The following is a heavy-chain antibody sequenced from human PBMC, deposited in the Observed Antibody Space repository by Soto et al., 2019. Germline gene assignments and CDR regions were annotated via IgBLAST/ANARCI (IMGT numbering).Heavy chain of an antibody. D-gene: IGHD2-21*02. V-gene: IGHV4-59*01. CDR3: ARDLYGGNSYFDY. J-gene: IGHJ4*02. CDR2: IYYSGST. CDR1: GGSISSYY. Sequence: PSETLSLTCTVSGGSISSYYWSWIRQPPGKGLEWIGYIYYSGSTNYNPSLKSRVTISVDTSKNQFSLKLSSVTAADTAVYYCARDLYGGNSYFDYWGQGTLVTVSS.